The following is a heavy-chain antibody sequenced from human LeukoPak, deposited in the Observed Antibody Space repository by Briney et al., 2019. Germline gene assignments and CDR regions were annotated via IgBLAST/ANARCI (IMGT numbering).Heavy chain of an antibody. Sequence: SETLSLTCAVYGGSFSGYYWSWIRQPPGKGLEWIGEINHSGSTNYNPSLKSRVTISVDTSKNQFSLKLSSVTAADTAVYYCAGIYDISHVPSEADYWGQGTLVTVSS. D-gene: IGHD3-9*01. J-gene: IGHJ4*02. CDR3: AGIYDISHVPSEADY. V-gene: IGHV4-34*01. CDR1: GGSFSGYY. CDR2: INHSGST.